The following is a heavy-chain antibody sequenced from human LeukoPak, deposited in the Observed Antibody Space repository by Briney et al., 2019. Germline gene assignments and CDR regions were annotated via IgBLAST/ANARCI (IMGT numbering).Heavy chain of an antibody. Sequence: PGGSLRLSCAASGFTFSSYAMHWVRQAPGKGLEWVAVISYDGSNKYHADSVKGRFTISRDNSKNTLYLQMNSLRVEDTAVYYCAKGDTTWELPHDYWGQGTLVTVSS. V-gene: IGHV3-30*04. D-gene: IGHD1-26*01. CDR3: AKGDTTWELPHDY. CDR2: ISYDGSNK. CDR1: GFTFSSYA. J-gene: IGHJ4*02.